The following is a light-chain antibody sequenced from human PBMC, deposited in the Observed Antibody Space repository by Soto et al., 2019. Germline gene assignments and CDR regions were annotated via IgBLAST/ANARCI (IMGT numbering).Light chain of an antibody. Sequence: EIVLTQSPGTLSLSPGERATLSCRASQSVSNNYLAWYQQKPGQAPRLLIYGASNRATGIPDRFSGSGSGTDFTLTISRLEPEDFAVYYWQQYGSSVTFGQGTKVEIK. CDR2: GAS. CDR3: QQYGSSVT. CDR1: QSVSNNY. J-gene: IGKJ1*01. V-gene: IGKV3-20*01.